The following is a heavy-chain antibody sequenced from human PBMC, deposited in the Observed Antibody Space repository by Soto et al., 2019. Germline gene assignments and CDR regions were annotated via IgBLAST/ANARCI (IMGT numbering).Heavy chain of an antibody. Sequence: SETLSLTCTVSGGSISSSSYYWGWIRQPPGKGLEWIGSIYYSGSTYYNPSLKSRVTISVDTSKNQFSLKLSSVTAADTAVYYCASHRRYCSGGSCYSEYWFDPWGQGTLVTVSS. CDR1: GGSISSSSYY. J-gene: IGHJ5*02. D-gene: IGHD2-15*01. CDR3: ASHRRYCSGGSCYSEYWFDP. CDR2: IYYSGST. V-gene: IGHV4-39*01.